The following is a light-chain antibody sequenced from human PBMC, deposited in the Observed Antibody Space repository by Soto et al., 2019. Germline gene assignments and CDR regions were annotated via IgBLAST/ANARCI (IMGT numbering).Light chain of an antibody. V-gene: IGKV4-1*01. CDR1: QSVLYSSNNKNY. Sequence: DVVMTQSPDSLAVSLGERATINCKSSQSVLYSSNNKNYLAWYQQKPGQPPKLLIYWASTRESGVPDRFSGSGSGTDFTLTIVSLQAEDVAVYYCQQYYSIPLPFGGGTKVEIK. CDR2: WAS. CDR3: QQYYSIPLP. J-gene: IGKJ4*01.